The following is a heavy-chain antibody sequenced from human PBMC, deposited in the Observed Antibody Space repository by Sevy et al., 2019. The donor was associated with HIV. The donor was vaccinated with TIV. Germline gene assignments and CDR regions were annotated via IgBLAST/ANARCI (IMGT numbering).Heavy chain of an antibody. V-gene: IGHV3-11*01. Sequence: GGSLRLSCAASGFTFSDYYMSWIRQAPGKGLEWLSYISGSDGTTYYADSVKGRFTLSRDNAKNSLYLQMNSLRAEDTAVYYCARDHVKDGDLGDYYYFAMDVWGQGTTVTVSS. CDR3: ARDHVKDGDLGDYYYFAMDV. J-gene: IGHJ6*02. CDR1: GFTFSDYY. D-gene: IGHD4-17*01. CDR2: ISGSDGTT.